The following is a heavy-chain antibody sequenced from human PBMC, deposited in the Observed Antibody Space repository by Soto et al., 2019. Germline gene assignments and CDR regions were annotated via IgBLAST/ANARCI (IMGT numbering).Heavy chain of an antibody. CDR2: FNHGGST. Sequence: PSETLSLACAVYGGSFSCYYWSWIRQPPGKWLEWIGEFNHGGSTNYNPSLKRRVTISKDTSKKQVSLKLTSVTAAEPVVYYCARVSVTIFGVVMGHYYYAMDVWGQGTTVTVSS. D-gene: IGHD3-3*01. CDR1: GGSFSCYY. CDR3: ARVSVTIFGVVMGHYYYAMDV. J-gene: IGHJ6*02. V-gene: IGHV4-34*01.